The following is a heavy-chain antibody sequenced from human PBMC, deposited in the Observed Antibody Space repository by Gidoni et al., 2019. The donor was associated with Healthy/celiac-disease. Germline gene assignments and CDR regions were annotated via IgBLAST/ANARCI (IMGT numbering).Heavy chain of an antibody. CDR3: AKLSVVDTAMVTSDY. J-gene: IGHJ4*02. CDR2: ISGSCGST. D-gene: IGHD5-18*01. Sequence: EVQLLESGGGLVQPGGSLRLSCAASGFTFSSYAMSWVRQATGKGLEWVAAISGSCGSTYYADSVKGRFTISRDNSKNTLYLQMNSLRAEDTAVYYCAKLSVVDTAMVTSDYWGQGTLVTVSS. V-gene: IGHV3-23*01. CDR1: GFTFSSYA.